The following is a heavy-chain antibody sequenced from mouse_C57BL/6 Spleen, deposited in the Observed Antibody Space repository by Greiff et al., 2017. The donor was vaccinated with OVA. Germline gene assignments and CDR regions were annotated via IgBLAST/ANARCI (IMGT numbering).Heavy chain of an antibody. CDR2: ISDGGSYT. V-gene: IGHV5-4*01. CDR1: GFTFSSYA. CDR3: SRDNGRDAMDY. J-gene: IGHJ4*01. Sequence: EVKLVESGGGLVKPGGSLKLSCAASGFTFSSYAMSWVRQTPEKRLEWVATISDGGSYTYYPDNVKGRFTISRDNAKNNLYLQMSHLKSEDTAMYYCSRDNGRDAMDYWGQGTSGTVSS.